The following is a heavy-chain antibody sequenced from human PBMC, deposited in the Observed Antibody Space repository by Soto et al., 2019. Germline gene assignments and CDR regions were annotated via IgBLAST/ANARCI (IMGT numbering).Heavy chain of an antibody. CDR2: IWYDGSDK. CDR3: AYGNLSSYFDY. Sequence: PGGSLRLSCAASGFTFSSYGMHWVRQAPGKGLEWVATIWYDGSDKYYAASVKGRFTISRDNSKNTLYLQMNSLRAEDTAVYFCAYGNLSSYFDYWAQGTLSTVSS. J-gene: IGHJ4*02. D-gene: IGHD3-10*01. CDR1: GFTFSSYG. V-gene: IGHV3-33*03.